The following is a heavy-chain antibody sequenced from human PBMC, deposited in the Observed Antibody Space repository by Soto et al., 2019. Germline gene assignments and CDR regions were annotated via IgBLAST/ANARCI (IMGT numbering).Heavy chain of an antibody. Sequence: EVQLLQSGGGLIQPGGSLRLSCAASGFTFDNYAMNWVRQAPGKGLEWVSIISDSGGSTYYTDSVKGRFTISRDNSKNTLNRQMNDPRAEDTAVYHCAKVLRGGGGVFDIWGQGTMVVVSS. CDR2: ISDSGGST. D-gene: IGHD2-8*01. V-gene: IGHV3-23*01. J-gene: IGHJ3*02. CDR1: GFTFDNYA. CDR3: AKVLRGGGGVFDI.